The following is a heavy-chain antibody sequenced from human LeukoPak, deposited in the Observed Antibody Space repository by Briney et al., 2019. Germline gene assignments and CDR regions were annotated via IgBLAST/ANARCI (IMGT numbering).Heavy chain of an antibody. Sequence: GGSLRLSCAASGFTFSSYGMHWVRQAPGKGLEWVAVISYDGSNKYYADSVKGRFTISRDNSKNTLYLQMNSLRAEDTAVYYCAKDGDIGHRAYCGGDCYYPDYWGQGTLVTVSS. CDR3: AKDGDIGHRAYCGGDCYYPDY. CDR2: ISYDGSNK. CDR1: GFTFSSYG. V-gene: IGHV3-30*18. D-gene: IGHD2-21*02. J-gene: IGHJ4*02.